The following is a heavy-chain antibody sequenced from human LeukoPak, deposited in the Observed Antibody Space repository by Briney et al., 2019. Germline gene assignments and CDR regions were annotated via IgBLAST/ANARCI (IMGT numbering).Heavy chain of an antibody. D-gene: IGHD6-19*01. J-gene: IGHJ4*02. CDR1: GGSISGYY. CDR2: NSYSGST. Sequence: PSETLSLTCTVSGGSISGYYWSWIWQPPGKGLEWIGYNSYSGSTNHNPSLKSRVSISVDTSKNQFSLNLNSVTAADTAVFYCARHGSGWSFDYWGQGTLVTVSS. CDR3: ARHGSGWSFDY. V-gene: IGHV4-59*08.